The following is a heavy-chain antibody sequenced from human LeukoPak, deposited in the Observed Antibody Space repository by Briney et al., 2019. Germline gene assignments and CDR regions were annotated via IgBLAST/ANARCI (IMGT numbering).Heavy chain of an antibody. D-gene: IGHD3-16*01. CDR1: GGSIRTYY. V-gene: IGHV4-59*01. Sequence: SETLSLICAVSGGSIRTYYWSGIRQPPGKGLEWIGYIYYSGSTNYNPSLRSRVTMSVDTSKNQFSLKLSSVTAADTAVYYCPRDLHGLGGSFDYWGQGTLVTVSS. CDR2: IYYSGST. CDR3: PRDLHGLGGSFDY. J-gene: IGHJ4*02.